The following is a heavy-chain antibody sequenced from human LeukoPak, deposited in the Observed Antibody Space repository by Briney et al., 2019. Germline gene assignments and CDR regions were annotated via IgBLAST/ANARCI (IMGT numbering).Heavy chain of an antibody. Sequence: GASVKVSCKVSGYTLTELSMHWVRQAPGKGLEWMGGFDPEDGETIYAQKFQGRVTITADKSTSTAYMELSSLRSEDTAVYYCAVHKYDILTGYPNPFDYWGQGTLVTVSS. D-gene: IGHD3-9*01. CDR2: FDPEDGET. V-gene: IGHV1-24*01. J-gene: IGHJ4*02. CDR1: GYTLTELS. CDR3: AVHKYDILTGYPNPFDY.